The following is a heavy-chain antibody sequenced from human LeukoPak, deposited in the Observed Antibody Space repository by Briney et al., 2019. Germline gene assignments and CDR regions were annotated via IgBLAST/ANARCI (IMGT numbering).Heavy chain of an antibody. Sequence: ASVKVSCKASGYIFTSYHMHWLRQAPGQGLEWMGIINPNSGSASYAQEFQGRVTMTRDTSTSTVYMELSSLTSQDTAVYYCARGLYSGWYVYRGQGTLVTVSS. CDR1: GYIFTSYH. CDR3: ARGLYSGWYVY. CDR2: INPNSGSA. D-gene: IGHD6-19*01. J-gene: IGHJ4*02. V-gene: IGHV1-46*01.